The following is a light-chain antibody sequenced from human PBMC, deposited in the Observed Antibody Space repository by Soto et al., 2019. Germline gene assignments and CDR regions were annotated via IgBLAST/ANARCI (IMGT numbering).Light chain of an antibody. V-gene: IGKV3-20*01. CDR1: QYIWNNY. CDR3: XXXXSSPYT. J-gene: IGKJ2*01. CDR2: GAS. Sequence: EIVLTQSPDTLSLSPGRRATLSCRASQYIWNNYLAWYQQKPGQAPSLVIYGASSRATGIPDRFSGSGSGTDFTLTISRLEHEXXAVXXXXXXXSSPYTFGQGTKLEIK.